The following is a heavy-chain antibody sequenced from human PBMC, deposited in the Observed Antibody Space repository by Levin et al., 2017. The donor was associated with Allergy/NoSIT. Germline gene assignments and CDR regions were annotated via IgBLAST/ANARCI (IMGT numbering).Heavy chain of an antibody. CDR2: ISGSGGST. V-gene: IGHV3-23*01. Sequence: GESLKISCAASGFTFSSYAMSWVRQAPGKGLEWVSAISGSGGSTYYADSVKGRFTISRDNSKNTLYLQMNSLRAEDTAVYYCAKDITMVRDLDYWGQGTLVTVSS. D-gene: IGHD3-10*01. CDR1: GFTFSSYA. CDR3: AKDITMVRDLDY. J-gene: IGHJ4*02.